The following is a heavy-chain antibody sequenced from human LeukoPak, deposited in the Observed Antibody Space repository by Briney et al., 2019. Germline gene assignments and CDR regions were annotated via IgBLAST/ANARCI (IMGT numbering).Heavy chain of an antibody. J-gene: IGHJ6*03. CDR3: AINGYCSGGSCYSYYYYYMDV. V-gene: IGHV4-39*07. CDR2: IYYSGST. CDR1: GGSISSSSYY. Sequence: PSETLSLTCTVSGGSISSSSYYWGWIRQPPGKGLEWIGSIYYSGSTYYNPSLKSRVTISVDTSKNQFSLKLSSVTAADTAVYYCAINGYCSGGSCYSYYYYYMDVWGKGTTVTVSS. D-gene: IGHD2-15*01.